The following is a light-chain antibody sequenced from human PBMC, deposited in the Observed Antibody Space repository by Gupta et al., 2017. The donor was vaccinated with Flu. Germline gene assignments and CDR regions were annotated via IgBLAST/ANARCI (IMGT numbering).Light chain of an antibody. CDR3: QSSDASMTGPLV. CDR2: ANT. V-gene: IGLV1-40*01. J-gene: IGLJ2*01. CDR1: GSNFGVGYN. Sequence: TISSIGGGSNFGVGYNVLCFQHLPAKAPKLLIYANTKRRCGVPDRFSGSNSGTSASLVITGLQADDEATYFCQSSDASMTGPLVFGGGTKVTGL.